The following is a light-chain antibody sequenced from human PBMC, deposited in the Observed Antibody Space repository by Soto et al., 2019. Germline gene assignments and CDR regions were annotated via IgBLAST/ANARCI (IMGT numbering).Light chain of an antibody. J-gene: IGKJ5*01. CDR1: QSISNY. Sequence: DIQMTQSPSSLSASVGDRVTITCRASQSISNYLNWYQQKPGQAPKPLIYAASSLQSGVPARFSAIGSGKDFTLIISGLQPDDSATYYCQQSYRTPTFGQGTRLEIK. CDR3: QQSYRTPT. V-gene: IGKV1-39*01. CDR2: AAS.